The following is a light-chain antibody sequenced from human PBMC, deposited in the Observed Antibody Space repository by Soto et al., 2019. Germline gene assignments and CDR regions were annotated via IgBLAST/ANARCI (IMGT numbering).Light chain of an antibody. CDR1: QSVSSSS. V-gene: IGKV3-20*01. CDR3: QQYGSSRT. Sequence: EIVLTQSPGTLSLSPGERATLSCRASQSVSSSSLAWYQQKPGQAPRLLLYDASSRATGIPDRFSGSGSGTDFTLTISRLEPEDFAVYYCQQYGSSRTFGQGTKVEIK. J-gene: IGKJ1*01. CDR2: DAS.